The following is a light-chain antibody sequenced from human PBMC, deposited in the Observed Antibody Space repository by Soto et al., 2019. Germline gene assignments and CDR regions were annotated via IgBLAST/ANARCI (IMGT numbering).Light chain of an antibody. J-gene: IGKJ3*01. CDR1: EDISHY. Sequence: DIQMTQSPSSLSASIGDRVTISCHASEDISHYVNWYQQQPGKAPKLLIYDGYELQTGVPPRFSGSGSKTDFYLTISSLRPEDFASYYCQQYDNIRVTFGPGTRVDLK. CDR2: DGY. V-gene: IGKV1-33*01. CDR3: QQYDNIRVT.